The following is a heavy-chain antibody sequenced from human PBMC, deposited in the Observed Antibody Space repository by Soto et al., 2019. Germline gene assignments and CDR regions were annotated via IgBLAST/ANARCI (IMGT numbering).Heavy chain of an antibody. V-gene: IGHV4-59*01. CDR2: IYYSGST. J-gene: IGHJ3*02. D-gene: IGHD3-3*01. CDR3: AREEGGGYYTHGAFDI. Sequence: QVQLQESGPGLVKPSETLSLTCTVSGGSISSYYWSWIRQPPGKGLEWIGYIYYSGSTNYNPSLKSRVTISVDTSKNQFSLKLSSVTAADTAVYYCAREEGGGYYTHGAFDIWGQGTMVTVSS. CDR1: GGSISSYY.